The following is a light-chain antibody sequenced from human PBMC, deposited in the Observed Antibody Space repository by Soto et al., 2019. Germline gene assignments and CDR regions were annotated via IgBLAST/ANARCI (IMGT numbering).Light chain of an antibody. J-gene: IGKJ1*01. CDR3: QQSYSTPRT. CDR2: AAS. Sequence: IQMSQSPPHLSSSVGEWLTLTCRASQTISNYLNWYQQKPVKAPKLLIYAASGLQSGVPSRFSGSGSGTDFTLTISSLQPEDFATYYCQQSYSTPRTFGQGTKVDIK. V-gene: IGKV1-39*01. CDR1: QTISNY.